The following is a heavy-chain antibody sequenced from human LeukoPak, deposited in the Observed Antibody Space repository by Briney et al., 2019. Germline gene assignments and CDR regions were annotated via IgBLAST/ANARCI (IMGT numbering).Heavy chain of an antibody. V-gene: IGHV3-48*01. Sequence: GGSLRLSCATSGFSLSTYSMSWVRQAPGKGLEWISYISSSSIGTMYYADSVKGRFTISRDTAKNSLYLQMNSLRAEDTAVYYCVRGYSYGFPYWGQGTLVTVSS. CDR1: GFSLSTYS. CDR2: ISSSSIGTM. CDR3: VRGYSYGFPY. J-gene: IGHJ4*02. D-gene: IGHD5-18*01.